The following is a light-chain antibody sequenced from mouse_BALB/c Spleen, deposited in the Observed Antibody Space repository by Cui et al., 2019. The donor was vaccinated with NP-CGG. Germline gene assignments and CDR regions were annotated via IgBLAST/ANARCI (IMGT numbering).Light chain of an antibody. CDR2: GTN. Sequence: HALVPHASPLPTSPRHTLTLTFPSSTGSVTTSNYANWVQEKPDHFFTGLIGGTNNRAPGVPARFSGSLIGDKAALTITGAQTEDEAIYFCALWYSNHWVFGGGTKLTVL. V-gene: IGLV1*01. CDR3: ALWYSNHWV. CDR1: TGSVTTSNY. J-gene: IGLJ1*01.